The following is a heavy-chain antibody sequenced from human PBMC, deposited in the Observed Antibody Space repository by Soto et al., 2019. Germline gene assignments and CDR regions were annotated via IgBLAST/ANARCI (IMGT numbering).Heavy chain of an antibody. D-gene: IGHD1-26*01. CDR3: ARRASR. V-gene: IGHV3-48*03. CDR2: IHPSGQPI. CDR1: GFTFSSSE. Sequence: EVQLVESGGGLVQPGGSLRLSCAVSGFTFSSSEMYWVRQAPGKGLEWISYIHPSGQPIFYADSVKGRFTISRDNANNLLFLQMNSLRAEDTAVYYCARRASRWGQGTMVTVSS. J-gene: IGHJ3*01.